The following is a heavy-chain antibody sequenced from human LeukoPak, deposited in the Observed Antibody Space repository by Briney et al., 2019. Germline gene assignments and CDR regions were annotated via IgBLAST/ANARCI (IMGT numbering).Heavy chain of an antibody. CDR3: AREACSSTSCYRVGYYYYYMDV. D-gene: IGHD2-2*01. V-gene: IGHV1-69*13. CDR2: IIPIFGTA. J-gene: IGHJ6*03. CDR1: GGTFSSYA. Sequence: SVKVSCKASGGTFSSYAISWVRQAPGQGLEWMGGIIPIFGTANYAQKFQGRVTITADESTSTAYMELSSLRSEDTAVYYCAREACSSTSCYRVGYYYYYMDVWGKGTTVTVSS.